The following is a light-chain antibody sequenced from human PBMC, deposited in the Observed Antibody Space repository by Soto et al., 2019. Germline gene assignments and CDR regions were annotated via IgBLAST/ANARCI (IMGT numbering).Light chain of an antibody. Sequence: QSALTQPASVSGSPGQSITISCTGTSSDVGGYNYVSWYQQHPGKAPKLMIYDVSNRPSGVSNRFSGSKSGNTASLTISGLQAEDEADYYCSSYTSSSTPLWAFGTGTKLTVL. CDR3: SSYTSSSTPLWA. V-gene: IGLV2-14*01. J-gene: IGLJ1*01. CDR2: DVS. CDR1: SSDVGGYNY.